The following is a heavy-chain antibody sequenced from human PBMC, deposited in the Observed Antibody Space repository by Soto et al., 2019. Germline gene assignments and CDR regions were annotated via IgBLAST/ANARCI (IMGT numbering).Heavy chain of an antibody. Sequence: QVQLVESGGGVVQPGRSLRLYCAASGFTFSSYGMHWVRQAPGKGLEWVAVISYDGSNKYYADSVKGRFTISRDNSKNTLYLHMNSLRAEDTAVYYCAKDQMVNSRYYFDYWGQGTLVTVSS. CDR2: ISYDGSNK. CDR1: GFTFSSYG. J-gene: IGHJ4*02. D-gene: IGHD5-18*01. V-gene: IGHV3-30*18. CDR3: AKDQMVNSRYYFDY.